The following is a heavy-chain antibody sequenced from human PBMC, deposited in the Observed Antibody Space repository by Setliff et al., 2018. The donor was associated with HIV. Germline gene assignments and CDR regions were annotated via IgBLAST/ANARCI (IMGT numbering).Heavy chain of an antibody. CDR1: GGSFSTYY. J-gene: IGHJ4*02. CDR2: VHSTGTT. Sequence: PSETLSLTCTVSGGSFSTYYWSWIRQPAGEGLEYIGRVHSTGTTIYNPSLKSRVTMSVDTSKNQLSLKLRSVTAADTAVYYCARDPPGYGDSKDYWGQGKLVTVSS. D-gene: IGHD4-17*01. CDR3: ARDPPGYGDSKDY. V-gene: IGHV4-4*07.